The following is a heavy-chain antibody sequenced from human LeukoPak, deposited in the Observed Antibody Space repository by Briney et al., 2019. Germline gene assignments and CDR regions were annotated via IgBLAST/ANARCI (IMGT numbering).Heavy chain of an antibody. CDR1: GFTFSSYS. J-gene: IGHJ3*01. CDR3: GRDFGLSGTKRSFDL. V-gene: IGHV3-48*04. D-gene: IGHD1-26*01. Sequence: GGSLRLSCAASGFTFSSYSMNWVRQAPGKGLEWVSYISSSSSTIYYADSVKGRFTISRDNAKNSLSLQMNSLRAEDTAVYYCGRDFGLSGTKRSFDLWGQGTMVTVSS. CDR2: ISSSSSTI.